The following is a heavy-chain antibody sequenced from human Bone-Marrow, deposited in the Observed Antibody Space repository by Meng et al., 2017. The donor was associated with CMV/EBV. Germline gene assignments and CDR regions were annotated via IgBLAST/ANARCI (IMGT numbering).Heavy chain of an antibody. CDR1: GYSFTSYW. D-gene: IGHD2-2*02. Sequence: GGSLRLSCKGSGYSFTSYWIGWVRQMPGKGLEWMGIIYPGDSDSRYSPSFQGQVTISVDKSISTAYLQWSSLKASDTAMYYCARGAPAAILAYYYYYGMDVWGQRTTVTVSS. J-gene: IGHJ6*02. V-gene: IGHV5-51*01. CDR2: IYPGDSDS. CDR3: ARGAPAAILAYYYYYGMDV.